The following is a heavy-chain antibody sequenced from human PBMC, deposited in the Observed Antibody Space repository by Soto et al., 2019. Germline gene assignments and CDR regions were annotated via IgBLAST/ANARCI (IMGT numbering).Heavy chain of an antibody. D-gene: IGHD3-9*01. CDR2: ISPKSGGT. CDR3: ARPPGYISDWYYFDL. Sequence: SVKVSFKASGYTFIDYYMHWVRQAPGQGLEWMGRISPKSGGTNYAQKFRGRVTMTWDTSLNTAYMELSSLISEDTAVYYCARPPGYISDWYYFDLWGQGTLVTVSS. J-gene: IGHJ4*02. CDR1: GYTFIDYY. V-gene: IGHV1-2*02.